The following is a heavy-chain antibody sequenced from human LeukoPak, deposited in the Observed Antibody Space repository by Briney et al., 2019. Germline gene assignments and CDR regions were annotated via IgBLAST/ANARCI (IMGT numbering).Heavy chain of an antibody. CDR3: AKDPYSGSFEYFQH. V-gene: IGHV3-23*01. Sequence: GGSLRLSCAASGFTFSNNAMSWVRQAPGERLEWVSATSTSGGSAYYADSVKGRFTISRDNPKNTLYLQMNSLRDEDTAVYYCAKDPYSGSFEYFQHWGQGTLVTVSS. CDR2: TSTSGGSA. J-gene: IGHJ1*01. CDR1: GFTFSNNA. D-gene: IGHD1-26*01.